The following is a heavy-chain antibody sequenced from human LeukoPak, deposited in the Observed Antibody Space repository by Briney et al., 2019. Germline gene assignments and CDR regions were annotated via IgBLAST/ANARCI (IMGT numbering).Heavy chain of an antibody. CDR1: GGSFSGYY. D-gene: IGHD3-10*01. V-gene: IGHV4-34*01. Sequence: SETLSLTCAVYGGSFSGYYWSWIRQPPGKGLEWIGEINHSGSTNYNPSLKSRVTISVDTSKNQFSLKLSSVTAADTAVYYCARQRSQHYYGSGSYYYYMDVWGKGTTVTVSS. CDR3: ARQRSQHYYGSGSYYYYMDV. CDR2: INHSGST. J-gene: IGHJ6*03.